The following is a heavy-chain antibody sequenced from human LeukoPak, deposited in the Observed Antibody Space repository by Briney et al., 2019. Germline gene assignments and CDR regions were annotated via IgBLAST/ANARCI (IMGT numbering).Heavy chain of an antibody. CDR2: ISSSSSTI. CDR3: ARDLGGTVTTWYYYGMDV. J-gene: IGHJ6*02. Sequence: GGSLGLSCAASGFTFSSYSMNWVRQAPGKGLEWVSYISSSSSTIYYADSVKGRFTISRDNAKNSLYLQMNSLRAEDTAVYYCARDLGGTVTTWYYYGMDVWGQGTTVTVSS. D-gene: IGHD4-11*01. CDR1: GFTFSSYS. V-gene: IGHV3-48*01.